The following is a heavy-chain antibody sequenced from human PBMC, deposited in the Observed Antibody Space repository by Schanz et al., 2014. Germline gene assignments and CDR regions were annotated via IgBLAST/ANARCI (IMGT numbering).Heavy chain of an antibody. Sequence: QGQLVQSGPEVKEPGASVKVSCEASRYTFNTYGLNWVRQAPGQGLEWMGWISAYTNNTNYAQKLQGRVTMTTDTSTSTAYMELRSLRSDDTAVYYCARGGYSSGWYDRDIARFDYWGQGTLVTVSS. D-gene: IGHD6-19*01. CDR1: RYTFNTYG. J-gene: IGHJ4*02. V-gene: IGHV1-18*01. CDR2: ISAYTNNT. CDR3: ARGGYSSGWYDRDIARFDY.